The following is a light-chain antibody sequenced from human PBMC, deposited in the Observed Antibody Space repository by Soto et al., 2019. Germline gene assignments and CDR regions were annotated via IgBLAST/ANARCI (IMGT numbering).Light chain of an antibody. CDR1: QDISID. J-gene: IGKJ2*01. V-gene: IGKV1-6*01. CDR3: LQDYLYPYT. Sequence: AIQMTQSPSSLSASVGDSVTITCRASQDISIDLGWYQQRPGNAPKLLIYAASSLQVGVPSRFSGSGSGTDFTLTINSLKPEEFATYYCLQDYLYPYTFGQGTKLEI. CDR2: AAS.